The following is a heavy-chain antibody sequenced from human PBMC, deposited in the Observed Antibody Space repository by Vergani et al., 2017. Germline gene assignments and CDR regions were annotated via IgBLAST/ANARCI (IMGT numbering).Heavy chain of an antibody. CDR3: PRGGGDNWYFDL. V-gene: IGHV4-39*01. CDR1: GGSINPSSSF. D-gene: IGHD3-16*01. Sequence: QLQLQESGPGLVKPSETLSLICTVSGGSINPSSSFWGWSRQSPGKGLEWIGSINYVGRTYYIPSLQSRATVFVDTSKNQFSLNLTSVTAADTAVYYCPRGGGDNWYFDLWGRGTLVTVSS. J-gene: IGHJ2*01. CDR2: INYVGRT.